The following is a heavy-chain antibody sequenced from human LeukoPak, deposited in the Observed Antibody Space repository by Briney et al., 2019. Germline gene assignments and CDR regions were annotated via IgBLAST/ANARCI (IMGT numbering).Heavy chain of an antibody. D-gene: IGHD1-1*01. CDR3: GRDQWTSTTAPKRKGRFDP. V-gene: IGHV3-33*01. J-gene: IGHJ5*02. CDR1: GFTFSNHG. CDR2: IWYDGSKK. Sequence: PGGSLRLSCAASGFTFSNHGMHWVRQAPGKGLEWVALIWYDGSKKKYADSVKGRFSIPRNTPKNTLYRQMNSLRDEDTTVYYCGRDQWTSTTAPKRKGRFDPWGQGTLVTVSS.